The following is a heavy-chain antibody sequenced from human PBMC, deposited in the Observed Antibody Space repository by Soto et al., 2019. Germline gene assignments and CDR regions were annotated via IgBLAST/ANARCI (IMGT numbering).Heavy chain of an antibody. Sequence: QVQLVESGGGVVQPGRSLRLSCAASGFTFSTYGMHWVRQAPGKGLEWVALISHDGTNKDYADSVKGRFTISRDNSKNTLYLQMNSLSAEYTAVSHCAAQQQAAYWGQGTLVIVSS. CDR1: GFTFSTYG. CDR3: AAQQQAAY. CDR2: ISHDGTNK. V-gene: IGHV3-30*03. J-gene: IGHJ4*02. D-gene: IGHD6-13*01.